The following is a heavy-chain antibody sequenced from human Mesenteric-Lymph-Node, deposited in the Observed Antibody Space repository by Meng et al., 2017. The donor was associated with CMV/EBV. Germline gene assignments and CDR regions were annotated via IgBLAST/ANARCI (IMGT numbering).Heavy chain of an antibody. CDR3: ARDLGSSFGY. CDR2: FDGSGT. Sequence: GGSLRLSCAASGFTFSSYWMHWVRQAPGKGLVWVSGFDGSGTHYADSVQGRFTISRDNAKNSLYLQMNSLRAEDTAVYYCARDLGSSFGYWGQGTLVTVSS. CDR1: GFTFSSYW. D-gene: IGHD6-6*01. J-gene: IGHJ4*02. V-gene: IGHV3-74*01.